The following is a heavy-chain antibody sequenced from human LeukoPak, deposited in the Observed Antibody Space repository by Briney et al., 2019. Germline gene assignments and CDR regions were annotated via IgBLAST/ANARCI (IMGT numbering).Heavy chain of an antibody. CDR3: ASTDRRTWSGYYYFDY. J-gene: IGHJ4*02. CDR2: ISSSSSTI. V-gene: IGHV3-48*01. D-gene: IGHD3-3*01. Sequence: GGSLRLSCAASGFTFSSYSMNWVRQAPGKGLEWVSYISSSSSTIYYADSVKGRFTISRDNAKNSLYLQMNSLRAEDTAVYYCASTDRRTWSGYYYFDYWGQGTLVTVSS. CDR1: GFTFSSYS.